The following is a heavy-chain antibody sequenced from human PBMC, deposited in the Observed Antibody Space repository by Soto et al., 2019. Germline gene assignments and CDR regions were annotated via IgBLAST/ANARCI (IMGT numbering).Heavy chain of an antibody. J-gene: IGHJ6*02. CDR1: GGSFSGYY. Sequence: SETLSLTCAVYGGSFSGYYWSWIRQPPGKGLEWIGEINHSGSTNYNPSLKSRVTISVDTSKNQFSLKLSSVTAADTAVYYCARDRGGGLGYCSGGSCPTRRGGMDVGGQGTTVTVSS. CDR3: ARDRGGGLGYCSGGSCPTRRGGMDV. CDR2: INHSGST. V-gene: IGHV4-34*01. D-gene: IGHD2-15*01.